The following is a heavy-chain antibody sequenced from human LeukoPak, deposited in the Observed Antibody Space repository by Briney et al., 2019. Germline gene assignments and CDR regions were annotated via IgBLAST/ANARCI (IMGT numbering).Heavy chain of an antibody. V-gene: IGHV4-59*01. CDR3: ARDKEYAFDI. CDR1: GGSIGSYY. J-gene: IGHJ3*02. Sequence: SETLSLTSTVSGGSIGSYYWSWIRQPPGKGLEWIGYIYYSGSTNYNPSLKSRVTISVDTSKNQFSLKLSSVTAADTAVYYCARDKEYAFDIWGQGTMVTVSS. CDR2: IYYSGST. D-gene: IGHD3-10*01.